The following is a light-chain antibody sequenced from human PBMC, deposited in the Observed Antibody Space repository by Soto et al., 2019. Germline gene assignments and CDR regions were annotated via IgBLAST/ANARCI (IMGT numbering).Light chain of an antibody. CDR2: GVS. CDR1: QSVNTKY. CDR3: QQLKAYPFT. V-gene: IGKV3-20*01. J-gene: IGKJ3*01. Sequence: EIVLTQSPGTLSLSPGERATLSCRASQSVNTKYLAWYQQKPGQAPRLLISGVSSRATGIPDRFSGSGSGTDFILTISRVEPEDFAVYYCQQLKAYPFTFGPGTKVDI.